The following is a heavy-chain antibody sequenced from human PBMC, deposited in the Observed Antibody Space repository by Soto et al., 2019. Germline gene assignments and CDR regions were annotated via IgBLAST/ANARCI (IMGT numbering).Heavy chain of an antibody. CDR2: INPSGGST. V-gene: IGHV1-46*03. CDR3: TMRVEMDY. D-gene: IGHD1-1*01. J-gene: IGHJ4*02. CDR1: GYTFTSYY. Sequence: QVQLVQSGAEVKKPGASVKVSCKASGYTFTSYYIHWVRQAPGQGLEWMGRINPSGGSTNYAQKSQGRVTMTRDTSTSTLYMDLRSLRTEDTAVYYCTMRVEMDYWGQGTRVTVSS.